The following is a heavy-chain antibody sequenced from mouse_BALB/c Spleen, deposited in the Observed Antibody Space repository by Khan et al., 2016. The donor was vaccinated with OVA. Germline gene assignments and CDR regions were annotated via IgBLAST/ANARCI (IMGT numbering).Heavy chain of an antibody. CDR3: TSSGCGSFAY. Sequence: QVQLKESGAELVKPGASVRLSCKTSGYTFTSYYLYWVKQRPGQGLEWIGDINPSNGGTNFNEKFKSKATLTVDESSSTAYMQLNSLTSEDSAVYYCTSSGCGSFAYWGQGTLVTVSA. CDR1: GYTFTSYY. J-gene: IGHJ3*01. CDR2: INPSNGGT. D-gene: IGHD3-2*02. V-gene: IGHV1S81*02.